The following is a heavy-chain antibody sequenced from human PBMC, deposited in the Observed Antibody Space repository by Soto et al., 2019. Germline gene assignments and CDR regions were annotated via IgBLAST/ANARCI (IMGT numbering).Heavy chain of an antibody. J-gene: IGHJ6*03. CDR1: GYSFTSYW. CDR2: IYPGDSDT. V-gene: IGHV5-51*01. D-gene: IGHD6-6*01. Sequence: PGESLKISCKGSGYSFTSYWIGWVRQMPGKGLEWMGIIYPGDSDTRYSPSFQGQVTISADKSISTAYLQWSSLKASDTAMYYCARLELVSSSSGKYYYYYYYMDVWGKGTTVTVSS. CDR3: ARLELVSSSSGKYYYYYYYMDV.